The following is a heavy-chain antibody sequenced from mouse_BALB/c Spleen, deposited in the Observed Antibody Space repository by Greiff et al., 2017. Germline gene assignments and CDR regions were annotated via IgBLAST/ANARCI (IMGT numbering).Heavy chain of an antibody. CDR2: ISSGGST. D-gene: IGHD1-2*01. CDR1: GFTFSSYA. J-gene: IGHJ2*01. Sequence: EVKLQESGGGLVKPGGSLKLSCAASGFTFSSYAMSWVRQTPEKRLEWVASISSGGSTYYPDSVKGRFTISRDNARNILYLQMSSLRSEDTAMYYCARGPLRPYYFDYWGQGTTLTVSS. CDR3: ARGPLRPYYFDY. V-gene: IGHV5-6-5*01.